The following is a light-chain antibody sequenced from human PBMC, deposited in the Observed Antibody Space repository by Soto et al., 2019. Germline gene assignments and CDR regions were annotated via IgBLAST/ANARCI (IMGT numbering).Light chain of an antibody. V-gene: IGLV1-40*01. Sequence: QSVLAQPPSVSGAPGQRVTISCSNIGAAYDVHWYQQLPGTAPKLLMFNNSRRPSGVPDRFSGAKSGTSASLAITGLQAEDEADYYCSSYTTDMSVVFGGGTKVTVL. J-gene: IGLJ2*01. CDR1: SNIGAAYD. CDR3: SSYTTDMSVV. CDR2: NNS.